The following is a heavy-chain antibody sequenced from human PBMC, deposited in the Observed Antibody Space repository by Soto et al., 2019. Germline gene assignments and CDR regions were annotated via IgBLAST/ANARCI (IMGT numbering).Heavy chain of an antibody. CDR1: GFTFSSYS. D-gene: IGHD3-10*01. J-gene: IGHJ4*02. Sequence: PGGSLRLSCAASGFTFSSYSMNWVRQAPGKGLEWVSSISSSSSYMYYADSVKGRFTISRDNAKNSLYLQMNSLRAEDTAVYYCARDGFYGSGSYPYFDYWGQGTLVTVSS. CDR3: ARDGFYGSGSYPYFDY. CDR2: ISSSSSYM. V-gene: IGHV3-21*01.